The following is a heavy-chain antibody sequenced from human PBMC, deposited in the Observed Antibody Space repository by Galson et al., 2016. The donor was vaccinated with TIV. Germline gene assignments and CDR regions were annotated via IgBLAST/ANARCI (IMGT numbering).Heavy chain of an antibody. V-gene: IGHV3-9*01. CDR2: ISWNSGTT. CDR3: AKGQLRAARRFYYMDV. Sequence: SLRLSCAASGFTFDDYAMHWVRQAPGKGLEWVSGISWNSGTTVYADSAKGRFIISRDNAKNSLYLQMDSLRAEDTALYYCAKGQLRAARRFYYMDVWGKGTTVTVSS. CDR1: GFTFDDYA. J-gene: IGHJ6*03. D-gene: IGHD2-2*01.